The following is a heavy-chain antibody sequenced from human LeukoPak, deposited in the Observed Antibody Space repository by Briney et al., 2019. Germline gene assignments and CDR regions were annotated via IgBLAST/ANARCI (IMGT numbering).Heavy chain of an antibody. Sequence: GESLRLSCAASGFTFSSSAMSWVRQAPGKGLEWVSTISGSGGNTYYADSVKGRFTISRDNSENAFYLQMNSLRAEDTAVYYCARRLGYCSGGTCYWGQGTVVTVSS. D-gene: IGHD2-15*01. CDR3: ARRLGYCSGGTCY. CDR1: GFTFSSSA. V-gene: IGHV3-23*01. J-gene: IGHJ4*02. CDR2: ISGSGGNT.